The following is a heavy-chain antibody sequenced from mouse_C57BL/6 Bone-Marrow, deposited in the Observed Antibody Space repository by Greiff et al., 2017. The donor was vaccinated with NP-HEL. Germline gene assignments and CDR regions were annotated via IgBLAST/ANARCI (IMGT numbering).Heavy chain of an antibody. V-gene: IGHV1-19*01. CDR3: ARGGYSFAY. D-gene: IGHD2-3*01. J-gene: IGHJ3*01. CDR1: GYTFTDYY. CDR2: INPYNGGT. Sequence: VQLQQSGPVLVKPGASVKMSCKASGYTFTDYYMNWVKQSHGKSLEWIGVINPYNGGTSYNQKFKGKATLTVDKSSSTAYMELNSLTSEDSAVYYCARGGYSFAYWGQGTLVTVSA.